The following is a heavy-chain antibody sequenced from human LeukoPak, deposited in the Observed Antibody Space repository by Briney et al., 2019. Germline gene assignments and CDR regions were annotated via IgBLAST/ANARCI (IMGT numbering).Heavy chain of an antibody. Sequence: SRSSSSIYYTDSVKGRFTISRDNDKNSLYLQMKSLRAEDTALYFCATASHAVWNGFHDASDMWGQGTMVTVAS. CDR2: SRSSSSI. J-gene: IGHJ3*02. D-gene: IGHD3-3*01. CDR3: ATASHAVWNGFHDASDM. V-gene: IGHV3-48*01.